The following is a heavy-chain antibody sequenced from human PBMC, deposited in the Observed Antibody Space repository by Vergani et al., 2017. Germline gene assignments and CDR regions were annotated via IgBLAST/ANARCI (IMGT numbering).Heavy chain of an antibody. Sequence: QLQLQESDPGLVKPSETLSLTCTVSGGSIRSTFYYWGWIRQPPGKGLEWIGTIYYSGSTYYNPSLKSRVTISVDTSKNQFSLKLNYVTAADTAVYYCARHKEQLVPGNYYYYYYRDVWGKGTTVTVSS. V-gene: IGHV4-39*01. CDR1: GGSIRSTFYY. J-gene: IGHJ6*03. CDR3: ARHKEQLVPGNYYYYYYRDV. CDR2: IYYSGST. D-gene: IGHD6-13*01.